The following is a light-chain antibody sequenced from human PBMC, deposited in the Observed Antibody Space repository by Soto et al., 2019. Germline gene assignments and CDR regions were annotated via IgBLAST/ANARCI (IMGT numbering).Light chain of an antibody. J-gene: IGKJ1*01. CDR1: QSVSNNY. CDR3: QQYGSSGT. CDR2: GAS. V-gene: IGKV3-20*01. Sequence: EIVLTQSPGTLSLSPGERATLSCRASQSVSNNYLAWYQQKPGQAPRLLIYGASNRATGIPDRCSGSGSRTVFTLTISRLEPEDFAVYYCQQYGSSGTFGQGTKVEIK.